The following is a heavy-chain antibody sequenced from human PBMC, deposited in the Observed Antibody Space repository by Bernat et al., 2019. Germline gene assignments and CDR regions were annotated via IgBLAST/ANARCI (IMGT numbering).Heavy chain of an antibody. V-gene: IGHV3-23*01. D-gene: IGHD3-22*01. J-gene: IGHJ5*02. Sequence: EVQLLESGGGLVQPGGSLRLSCAASGFTFSSYAMSWVRQAPGKGLEWVSAISGSGGSTYYADSVKGRFTISRDNSKNTLYLQMNSLRDEDTAVYYCAKDSTRDSSGYYIRWFDPWGQGTPVTVSS. CDR1: GFTFSSYA. CDR2: ISGSGGST. CDR3: AKDSTRDSSGYYIRWFDP.